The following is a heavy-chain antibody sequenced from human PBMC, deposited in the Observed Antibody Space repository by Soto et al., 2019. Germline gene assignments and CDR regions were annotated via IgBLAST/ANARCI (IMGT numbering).Heavy chain of an antibody. Sequence: PGGSLRLSCSASEFIVSSNYMNWVRQAPGKGLEWVSAISGSGGSTYYADSVKGRFTISRDNSKNTLYLQMNSLRAEDTAVYYCAKDALAVASSWGQGTLVTAPQ. CDR3: AKDALAVASS. J-gene: IGHJ5*02. D-gene: IGHD6-19*01. V-gene: IGHV3-23*01. CDR2: ISGSGGST. CDR1: EFIVSSNY.